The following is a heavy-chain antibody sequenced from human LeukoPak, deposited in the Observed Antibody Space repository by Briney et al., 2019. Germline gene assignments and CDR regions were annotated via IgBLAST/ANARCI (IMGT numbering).Heavy chain of an antibody. D-gene: IGHD1-7*01. CDR2: ISISGST. J-gene: IGHJ4*02. Sequence: TGGSLRLSCAASGFTFTTYGMSWVRQAPGKGLEWVSAISISGSTFYADSVKGRFTISRDKSKDTLYLQMNTLRAEDTAVYHCAKTGNYWGFDSWGQGTLVTVSS. CDR1: GFTFTTYG. CDR3: AKTGNYWGFDS. V-gene: IGHV3-23*01.